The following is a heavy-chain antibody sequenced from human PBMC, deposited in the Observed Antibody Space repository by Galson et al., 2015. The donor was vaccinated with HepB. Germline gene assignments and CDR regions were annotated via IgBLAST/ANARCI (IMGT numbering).Heavy chain of an antibody. Sequence: SLRLSCAASGFTVSSNYMSWVRQAPGKGLEWVSVIYSGGSTYYADSVKGRFTISRDNSKNTLYLQMNSLRAEDTAVYYCARVPKYCSSTSCYGRGFDPWGQGTLVTVSS. V-gene: IGHV3-66*01. D-gene: IGHD2-2*01. CDR1: GFTVSSNY. CDR2: IYSGGST. CDR3: ARVPKYCSSTSCYGRGFDP. J-gene: IGHJ5*02.